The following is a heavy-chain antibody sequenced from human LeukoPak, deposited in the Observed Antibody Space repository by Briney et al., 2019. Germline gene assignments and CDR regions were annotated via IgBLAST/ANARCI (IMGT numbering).Heavy chain of an antibody. J-gene: IGHJ4*02. CDR2: ISSSSGTI. CDR1: GFTFSDYN. Sequence: GGSLRLSCAASGFTFSDYNINWVRQAPGKGLEWVSYISSSSGTIYYADSVKGRFTISRDNAKNSLYLQMNSLRDEDTAVYYCARDQVVVTAVHYSDYWGQGSLVTVSS. V-gene: IGHV3-48*02. D-gene: IGHD2-21*02. CDR3: ARDQVVVTAVHYSDY.